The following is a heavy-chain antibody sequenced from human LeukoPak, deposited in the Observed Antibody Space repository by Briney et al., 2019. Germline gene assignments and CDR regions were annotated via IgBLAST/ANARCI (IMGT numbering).Heavy chain of an antibody. CDR3: ARTPTKLLGYCTITSCRNWFDP. CDR2: MNPNSGNT. V-gene: IGHV1-8*01. CDR1: GYTFTSYD. J-gene: IGHJ5*02. Sequence: ASVKVSCKASGYTFTSYDINWVRQATGQGLEWMGWMNPNSGNTGYAQKFQGRVTMTRNTSISTAYMELSSLRSEDTAVYYCARTPTKLLGYCTITSCRNWFDPWGQGTLVTVSP. D-gene: IGHD2-2*01.